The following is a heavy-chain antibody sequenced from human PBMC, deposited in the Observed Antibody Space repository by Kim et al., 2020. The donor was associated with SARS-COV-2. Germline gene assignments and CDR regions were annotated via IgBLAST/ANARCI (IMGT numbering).Heavy chain of an antibody. CDR2: INHSGST. Sequence: SETLSLTCAVYGAPLTNYYWSWIRQPPGKGLEWIGEINHSGSTNYNPSLKSRVTLSVDTSKNQFSLKLSSVTAADTAVYFCAKGDPVTENTILGMVIIGNYFKYWGQGGLVTVSS. CDR3: AKGDPVTENTILGMVIIGNYFKY. J-gene: IGHJ4*02. V-gene: IGHV4-34*01. CDR1: GAPLTNYY. D-gene: IGHD3-3*01.